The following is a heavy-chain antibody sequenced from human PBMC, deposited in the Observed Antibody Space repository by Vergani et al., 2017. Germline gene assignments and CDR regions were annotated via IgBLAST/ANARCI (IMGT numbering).Heavy chain of an antibody. Sequence: EVQLVESGGGLVQPGGSLKLSCAASGFTFGGSGIHWVRQPSGKGLQWVGRIRSKANSYATAYAASVKGRFTISRDDSKNTAYLQMNSLKTEDTAVYYCTRPIGDIVVVPAGLDVWGKGTTVTVSS. V-gene: IGHV3-73*02. CDR1: GFTFGGSG. CDR2: IRSKANSYAT. CDR3: TRPIGDIVVVPAGLDV. J-gene: IGHJ6*04. D-gene: IGHD2-2*01.